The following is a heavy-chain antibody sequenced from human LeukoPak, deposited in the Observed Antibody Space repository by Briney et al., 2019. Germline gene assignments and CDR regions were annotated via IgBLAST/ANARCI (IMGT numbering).Heavy chain of an antibody. V-gene: IGHV3-7*05. CDR1: GFTFSSYW. J-gene: IGHJ4*02. D-gene: IGHD5-12*01. CDR3: ARASSWLQYYFDY. Sequence: GGSLRLSCAASGFTFSSYWMSWVRQAPGKGLEWVANIKQDGSEKYYVDSVKGRFTISRDNAKNSLYLQMNSLRAEDTAMYYCARASSWLQYYFDYWGQGTLVTVSS. CDR2: IKQDGSEK.